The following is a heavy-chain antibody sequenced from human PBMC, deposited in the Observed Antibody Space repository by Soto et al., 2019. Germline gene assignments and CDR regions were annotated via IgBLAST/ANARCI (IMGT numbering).Heavy chain of an antibody. CDR1: SQSFSDYY. J-gene: IGHJ4*02. CDR2: IDRSGRT. Sequence: PSETLSLTCTMYSQSFSDYYWNWIRQTPGKGLEWIGEIDRSGRTYNNPSLRSRVSMSIDTSKDQFSLKLKSVTAADTALYFCARQRTSVVTQAYFDVWGPGSLVTVSS. D-gene: IGHD2-21*02. V-gene: IGHV4-34*01. CDR3: ARQRTSVVTQAYFDV.